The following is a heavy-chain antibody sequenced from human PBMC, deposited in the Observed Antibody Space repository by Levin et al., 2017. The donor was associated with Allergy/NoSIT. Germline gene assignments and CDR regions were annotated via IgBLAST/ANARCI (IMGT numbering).Heavy chain of an antibody. D-gene: IGHD3-22*01. CDR3: ARTRSSGYYYTDY. CDR2: ISSSGVTI. Sequence: SCAASGFTFSDYYMSWIRQAPGKGLEWVSYISSSGVTIYYADSVKGRFTISRDNAKNSLYLQMNSLRAEDTAVYYCARTRSSGYYYTDYWGQGTLVTVSS. V-gene: IGHV3-11*01. CDR1: GFTFSDYY. J-gene: IGHJ4*02.